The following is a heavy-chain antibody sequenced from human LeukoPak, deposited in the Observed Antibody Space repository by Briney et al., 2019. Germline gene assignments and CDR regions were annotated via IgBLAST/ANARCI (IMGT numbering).Heavy chain of an antibody. V-gene: IGHV3-23*01. Sequence: GGSLRLSCAASGFTFSSYAMSWVRQAPGKGLEWVSAISGSGGSTYYADSVKGRFTISRDNSKNTLYLQMNSLRAEDTAVYYCAKGLVGVDTAMRHTGYYGMDVWGQGTTVTVSS. D-gene: IGHD5-18*01. CDR2: ISGSGGST. CDR1: GFTFSSYA. CDR3: AKGLVGVDTAMRHTGYYGMDV. J-gene: IGHJ6*02.